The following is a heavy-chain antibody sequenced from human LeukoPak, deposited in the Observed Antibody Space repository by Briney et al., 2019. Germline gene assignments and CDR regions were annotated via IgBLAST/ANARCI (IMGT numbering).Heavy chain of an antibody. J-gene: IGHJ4*02. CDR1: GGSISSSSYY. D-gene: IGHD5-18*01. Sequence: PSETLSLTCTVSGGSISSSSYYWGWIRQPPGKGLEWIGSIYYSGSTYYNPSLKSRVTISVDTSKNQFSLKLSSVTAADTAVYYCARRGYSYGPPDYWGQGTLVTVSS. CDR2: IYYSGST. V-gene: IGHV4-39*01. CDR3: ARRGYSYGPPDY.